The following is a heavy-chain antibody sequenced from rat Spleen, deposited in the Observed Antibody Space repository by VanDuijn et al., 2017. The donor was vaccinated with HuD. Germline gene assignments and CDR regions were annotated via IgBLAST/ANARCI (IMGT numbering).Heavy chain of an antibody. D-gene: IGHD4-3*01. Sequence: EVQLVESGGGLVQPGRSMKLSCAASGFTFSYYDMAWVRQAPQRGLEWVASISSGGGGTYYPDSVEGRFTISRDNAKSTLYLQMSKLGSEDTAIYYCAREEFGVDYWGQGVMVTVSS. J-gene: IGHJ2*01. CDR3: AREEFGVDY. CDR2: ISSGGGGT. CDR1: GFTFSYYD. V-gene: IGHV5-22*01.